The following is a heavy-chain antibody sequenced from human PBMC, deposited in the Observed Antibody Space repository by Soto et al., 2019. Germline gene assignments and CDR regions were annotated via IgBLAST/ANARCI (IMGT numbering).Heavy chain of an antibody. Sequence: PGGSLRLSCAGSGFTLSNYEMNWVRQAPGKGLEWVSYISTGGSSIYYADSVKGRFTIARDNGKNSVYLQMSSLRAEDTATYCCARERGGLSGADVWGQGTTVTVSS. V-gene: IGHV3-48*03. CDR1: GFTLSNYE. D-gene: IGHD1-26*01. J-gene: IGHJ6*02. CDR2: ISTGGSSI. CDR3: ARERGGLSGADV.